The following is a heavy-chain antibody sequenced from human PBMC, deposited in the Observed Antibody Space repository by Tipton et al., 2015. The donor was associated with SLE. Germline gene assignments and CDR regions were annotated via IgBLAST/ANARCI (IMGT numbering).Heavy chain of an antibody. CDR1: GGSFTMYY. CDR3: ARVAGWIEDAFDI. V-gene: IGHV4-34*01. Sequence: AVSGGSFTMYYWSWIRQSPGKGLEWIGEINHSGSTNYNPSLKARVTLSADTSKNQVSLKLSSVTAADTAVYYCARVAGWIEDAFDIWGQGTMVTVSS. J-gene: IGHJ3*02. D-gene: IGHD2-2*03. CDR2: INHSGST.